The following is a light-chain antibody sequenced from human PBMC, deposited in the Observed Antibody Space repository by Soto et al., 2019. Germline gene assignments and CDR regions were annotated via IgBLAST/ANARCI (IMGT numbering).Light chain of an antibody. V-gene: IGKV3D-20*02. CDR2: DAF. CDR3: QLRSNWHLT. CDR1: QTVRNNY. Sequence: VLTQSPVTLSLSPGERATLSCRASQTVRNNYLAWYQQRPGQANRLLIYDAFIRATGIPDRFSGSESGTDFTLTIRSIEPEDFAVYYCQLRSNWHLTFGQGTRLEIK. J-gene: IGKJ5*01.